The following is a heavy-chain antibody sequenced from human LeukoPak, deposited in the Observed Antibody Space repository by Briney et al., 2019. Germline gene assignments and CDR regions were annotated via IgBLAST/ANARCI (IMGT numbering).Heavy chain of an antibody. CDR3: ARAGTVVVPAAI. Sequence: SETLSLTCTVSGGTISSGGYYWSWIRQHPGKGREWIGCIYYSGTTYYNPSLKSRVAISVDTSKNQFSLKLSSVTAADTAVYYCARAGTVVVPAAIWGQGTLVTVSS. V-gene: IGHV4-31*03. D-gene: IGHD2-2*02. CDR2: IYYSGTT. CDR1: GGTISSGGYY. J-gene: IGHJ4*02.